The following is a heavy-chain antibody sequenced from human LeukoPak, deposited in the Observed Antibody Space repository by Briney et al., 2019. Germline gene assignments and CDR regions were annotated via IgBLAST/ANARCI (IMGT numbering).Heavy chain of an antibody. D-gene: IGHD3-10*01. Sequence: GASVKVSCKASGGTFSSYTISWVRQAPGQGLEWMGRIIPILGIANYAQKFQGRVTITAYKSTSTAYMELSSLRSEDTAVYYCARDLGSVGNYNWFDPWGQGTLVTVSS. J-gene: IGHJ5*02. CDR3: ARDLGSVGNYNWFDP. CDR1: GGTFSSYT. V-gene: IGHV1-69*04. CDR2: IIPILGIA.